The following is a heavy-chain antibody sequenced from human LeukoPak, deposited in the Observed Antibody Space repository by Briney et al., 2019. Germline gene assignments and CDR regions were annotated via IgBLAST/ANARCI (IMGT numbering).Heavy chain of an antibody. D-gene: IGHD2-2*01. Sequence: GGSLRLSCAASGFTFSSYGMHWVRQAPGKGLEWVAVISYDGSNKCYADSVKGRFTISRDNAKSSVSLQMNSLRDDDTAVYYCARIFRYQLVDYYALDVWGQGTTVTVSS. V-gene: IGHV3-30*03. CDR2: ISYDGSNK. CDR3: ARIFRYQLVDYYALDV. J-gene: IGHJ6*02. CDR1: GFTFSSYG.